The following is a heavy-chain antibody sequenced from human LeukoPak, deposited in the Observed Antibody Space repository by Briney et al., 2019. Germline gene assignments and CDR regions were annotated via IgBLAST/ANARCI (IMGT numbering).Heavy chain of an antibody. J-gene: IGHJ4*02. CDR1: GFTFSSYA. Sequence: GGSLRLSCAASGFTFSSYAMSWVRQAPGKGLEWVSAISGSGGSTYYADSVKGRFTISRGNSKNTLYLQMNSLRAEDTAVYYCAKDRAEYFFRSDYWGQGTLVTVSS. V-gene: IGHV3-23*01. CDR3: AKDRAEYFFRSDY. CDR2: ISGSGGST. D-gene: IGHD3-3*01.